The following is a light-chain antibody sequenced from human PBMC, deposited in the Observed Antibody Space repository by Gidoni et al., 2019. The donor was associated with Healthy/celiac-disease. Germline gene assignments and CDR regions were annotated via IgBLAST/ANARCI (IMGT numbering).Light chain of an antibody. J-gene: IGKJ3*01. V-gene: IGKV1-12*01. CDR1: QGISSW. CDR2: DAS. Sequence: DIQMTQSPSSVSASEGDRVTITYRASQGISSWLVWYQQKPGKAPKLLIYDASSLQSGVPSRFSGSGSGTDVTLTISSLQPDDFATYYCQQANSFPPTFGPGTKVDIK. CDR3: QQANSFPPT.